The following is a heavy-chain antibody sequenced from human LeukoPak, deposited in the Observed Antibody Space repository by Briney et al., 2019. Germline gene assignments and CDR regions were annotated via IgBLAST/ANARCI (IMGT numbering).Heavy chain of an antibody. D-gene: IGHD5-18*01. CDR3: ARVAWAMVDY. CDR1: GGSIISYY. V-gene: IGHV4-59*01. CDR2: IYYSGST. Sequence: SETLSLTCTVSGGSIISYYWSWIRQPPGKGLEWIGYIYYSGSTNYNPSLKSRVTISVDTSKNQFSLKLSSVTAADAAVYYCARVAWAMVDYWRQGSLVTVSS. J-gene: IGHJ4*02.